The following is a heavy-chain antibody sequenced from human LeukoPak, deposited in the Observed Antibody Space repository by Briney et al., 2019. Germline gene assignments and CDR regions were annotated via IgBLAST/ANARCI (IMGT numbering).Heavy chain of an antibody. CDR2: FDYTGST. CDR1: GGSITNKY. D-gene: IGHD3-16*01. V-gene: IGHV4-59*01. J-gene: IGHJ4*02. Sequence: KASETLSLTCTVSGGSITNKYWNWIRQPPGKGLEWIGYFDYTGSTNLNPSLKSRLTVSGDTSTNQFSLKLNSVIAADTAVYYCARGWGYFDQWGQGILVTVS. CDR3: ARGWGYFDQ.